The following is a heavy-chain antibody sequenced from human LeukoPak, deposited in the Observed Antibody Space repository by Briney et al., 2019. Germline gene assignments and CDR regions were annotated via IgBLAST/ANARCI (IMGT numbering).Heavy chain of an antibody. CDR3: AKGISVLRFLEWLLPFDY. V-gene: IGHV3-23*01. CDR1: GFTFSSYA. D-gene: IGHD3-3*01. J-gene: IGHJ4*02. CDR2: ISSSGGNT. Sequence: PGSSLRLSCAASGFTFSSYAMSWVRQAPGKGLEWVSTISSSGGNTYYVDSVKGRFTISRDNSKNTLYLQMNSLRAEDTAVYYCAKGISVLRFLEWLLPFDYWGQGTLATVSS.